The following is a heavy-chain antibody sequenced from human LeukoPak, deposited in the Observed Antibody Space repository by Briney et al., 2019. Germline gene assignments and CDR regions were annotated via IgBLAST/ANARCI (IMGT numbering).Heavy chain of an antibody. D-gene: IGHD1-1*01. CDR2: VRYDGNDK. J-gene: IGHJ4*02. CDR1: GFTFSAYG. V-gene: IGHV3-30*02. Sequence: GGSLRLSCAASGFTFSAYGMQWVRQAPGKGLEWVAFVRYDGNDKYYADSVKGRFTISRDNSKNTVYLQMNSLRAEDTAVYYCARDSGGSFDYWGQGTLVTVSS. CDR3: ARDSGGSFDY.